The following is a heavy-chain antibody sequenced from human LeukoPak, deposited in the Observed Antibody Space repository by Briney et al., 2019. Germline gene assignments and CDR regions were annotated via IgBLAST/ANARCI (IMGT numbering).Heavy chain of an antibody. Sequence: ASVKVSCKASGYTFTSYAMNWVRQAPGQGLEWMGWMNPNSGNTGYAQKFQGRVTITRNTSISTAYMELSSLRSEDTAVYYCARDRITMVRGRGYYYYYYMDVWGKGTTVTVSS. CDR2: MNPNSGNT. V-gene: IGHV1-8*03. CDR3: ARDRITMVRGRGYYYYYYMDV. J-gene: IGHJ6*03. D-gene: IGHD3-10*01. CDR1: GYTFTSYA.